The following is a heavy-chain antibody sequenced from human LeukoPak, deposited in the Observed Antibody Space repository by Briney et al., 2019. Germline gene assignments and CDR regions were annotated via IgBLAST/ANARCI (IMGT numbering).Heavy chain of an antibody. CDR1: GYRFTSYW. D-gene: IGHD5-12*01. J-gene: IGHJ4*02. V-gene: IGHV5-51*01. CDR3: AKMRMVATIFLFDY. CDR2: IYPGDSET. Sequence: GESLKIPCEGSGYRFTSYWIVCVRQMPGKGLEWMWLIYPGDSETRYRPSFQGQVTISADKSINPAYLQWSSLKASDSGMYYCAKMRMVATIFLFDYWGQGTLVTVSS.